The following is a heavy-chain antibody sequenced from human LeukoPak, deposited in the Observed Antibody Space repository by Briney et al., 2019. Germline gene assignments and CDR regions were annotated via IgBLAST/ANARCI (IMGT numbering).Heavy chain of an antibody. CDR3: AVLFYAVDY. V-gene: IGHV4-39*01. CDR1: GGSIINSNHY. CDR2: IYYSGNT. J-gene: IGHJ4*02. D-gene: IGHD3-16*01. Sequence: SETLSLTCTVSGGSIINSNHYWGWMRQSPGKGPEWIGSIYYSGNTYYNPSLMSRATISVDTSKNQFSLKLSSVTAADTAVYYCAVLFYAVDYWGQGTLVTVSS.